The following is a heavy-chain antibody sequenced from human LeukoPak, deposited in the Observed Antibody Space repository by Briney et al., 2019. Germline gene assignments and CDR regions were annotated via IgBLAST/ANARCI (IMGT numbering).Heavy chain of an antibody. Sequence: PGGSLRLSCAASGFTFSSHGMHWVRQAPGKGLEWVAFIRYDGSNKFHADSVRGRFTISRDNSKNTLYLQMNSLRAEDTAVYYCAREDGITTAGVDYWGQGTLVTVSS. J-gene: IGHJ4*02. CDR3: AREDGITTAGVDY. CDR1: GFTFSSHG. D-gene: IGHD6-13*01. V-gene: IGHV3-30*02. CDR2: IRYDGSNK.